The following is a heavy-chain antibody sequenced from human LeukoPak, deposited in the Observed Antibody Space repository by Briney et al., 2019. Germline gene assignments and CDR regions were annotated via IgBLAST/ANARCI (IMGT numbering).Heavy chain of an antibody. CDR2: IYYSGST. CDR1: GGSISSYY. D-gene: IGHD3-10*01. J-gene: IGHJ5*02. V-gene: IGHV4-59*01. Sequence: SETLSLTCTVSGGSISSYYWSWIRQPPGKGLEWIGYIYYSGSTNYNPSLKSRVTISVDTSKNQFSLKLSSVTAADTAVYYCASTMVRGLGSSFDPWGQGTLVTVSS. CDR3: ASTMVRGLGSSFDP.